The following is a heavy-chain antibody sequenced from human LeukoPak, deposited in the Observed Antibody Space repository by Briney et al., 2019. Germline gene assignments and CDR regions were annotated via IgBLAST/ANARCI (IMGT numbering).Heavy chain of an antibody. Sequence: SETLSLTCAVYGGSFSGYYWSWIRQPPGKGLEWIGEINHSGSTNYNPSLKSRVTISVDTSKNQFSLKLSSVTAADTAVYYCAREQILRYFDWLTFSTYFDYWGQGTLVTASS. CDR2: INHSGST. CDR1: GGSFSGYY. V-gene: IGHV4-34*01. CDR3: AREQILRYFDWLTFSTYFDY. D-gene: IGHD3-9*01. J-gene: IGHJ4*02.